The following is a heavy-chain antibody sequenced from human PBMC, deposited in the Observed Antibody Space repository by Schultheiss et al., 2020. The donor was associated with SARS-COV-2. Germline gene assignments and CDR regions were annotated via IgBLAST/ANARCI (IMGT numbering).Heavy chain of an antibody. Sequence: GSLRLSCTVSGGSISSSSYYWGWIRQPPGKGLEWIGSIYYSGSTYYNPSLKSRVTISVDTSKNQFSLKLSSVTAADTAVYYCARGITPIIAARPGYYYYYMDVWGKGTTVTVSS. CDR3: ARGITPIIAARPGYYYYYMDV. D-gene: IGHD6-6*01. CDR2: IYYSGST. J-gene: IGHJ6*03. V-gene: IGHV4-39*01. CDR1: GGSISSSSYY.